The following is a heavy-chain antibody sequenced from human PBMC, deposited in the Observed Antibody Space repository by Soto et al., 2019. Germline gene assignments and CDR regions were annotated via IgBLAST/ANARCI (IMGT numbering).Heavy chain of an antibody. CDR1: GGSISSGDYY. V-gene: IGHV4-30-4*01. CDR3: ARESANYGDYVYPWGEIDGMDV. CDR2: IYYSGST. J-gene: IGHJ6*02. D-gene: IGHD4-17*01. Sequence: SETLSLTCTVSGGSISSGDYYWSWIRQPPGKGLEWIGYIYYSGSTYYNPSLKSRVTISVDTSQNQFSLKLSSVTAADTAVYYCARESANYGDYVYPWGEIDGMDVWGQGTTVTVSS.